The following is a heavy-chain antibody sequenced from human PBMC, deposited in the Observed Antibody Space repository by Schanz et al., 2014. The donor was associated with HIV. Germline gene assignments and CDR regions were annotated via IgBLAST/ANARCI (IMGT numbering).Heavy chain of an antibody. CDR2: ISPYNGDR. D-gene: IGHD2-8*01. CDR3: ARDTNFVLDV. CDR1: GYTFASYG. Sequence: VQLLQSGAEVKKPGASVKVSCKTSGYTFASYGITWVRQAPGQGLDWVGWISPYNGDRKYDQKFQGRVTLTTDTSTNTAYMELRSLRSDDTAVYYCARDTNFVLDVWGQGTTVTVSS. J-gene: IGHJ6*02. V-gene: IGHV1-18*01.